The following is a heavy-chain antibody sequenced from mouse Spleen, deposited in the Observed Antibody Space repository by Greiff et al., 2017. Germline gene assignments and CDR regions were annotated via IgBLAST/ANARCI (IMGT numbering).Heavy chain of an antibody. Sequence: QVQLQQPGAELVKSGASVKMSCEASGYTFTNYWITWVKQRPGQGLEWIGEIYHGSGSTNYNAKFKNKATLTVDTSSSTAYMQLSSLTSEDSAVYYCAGWLLRWYFDVWGAGTAVTVSS. CDR3: AGWLLRWYFDV. CDR1: GYTFTNYW. V-gene: IGHV1-55*01. CDR2: IYHGSGST. D-gene: IGHD2-3*01. J-gene: IGHJ1*01.